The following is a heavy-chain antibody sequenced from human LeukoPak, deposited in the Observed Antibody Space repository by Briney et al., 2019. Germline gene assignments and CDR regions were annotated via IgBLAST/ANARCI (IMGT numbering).Heavy chain of an antibody. CDR1: GFTFSSYW. CDR2: IYSGGST. D-gene: IGHD1-26*01. CDR3: ASAENSGSYFVDY. Sequence: PGGSLRLSCAASGFTFSSYWMSWVRQAPGKGLEWVSVIYSGGSTDYADSVKGRFTISRDNSKNTLYLQMSSLRAEDTAVYYCASAENSGSYFVDYWGQGTLVTVSS. J-gene: IGHJ4*02. V-gene: IGHV3-66*01.